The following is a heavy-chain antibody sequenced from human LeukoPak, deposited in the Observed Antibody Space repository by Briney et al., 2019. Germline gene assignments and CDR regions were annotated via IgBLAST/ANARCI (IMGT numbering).Heavy chain of an antibody. CDR2: IYHSGKS. Sequence: SETLSLTCSVSGYSISSGYYWDWIRPPPGKGLEWIASIYHSGKSYYNPSLESRVTISVDTSKNQFSLKLSSVTAADTAVYYCARGIGYSSSWYDYWGQGTLVTVSS. V-gene: IGHV4-38-2*02. D-gene: IGHD6-13*01. CDR1: GYSISSGYY. J-gene: IGHJ4*02. CDR3: ARGIGYSSSWYDY.